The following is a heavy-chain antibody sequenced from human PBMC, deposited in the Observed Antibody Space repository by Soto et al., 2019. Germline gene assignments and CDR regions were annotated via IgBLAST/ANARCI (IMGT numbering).Heavy chain of an antibody. CDR1: GFTFSTFG. V-gene: IGHV3-30*18. Sequence: GGSLRLSCAASGFTFSTFGMHWVRQAPGKGLEWVAVISYDGYNKYYADSVKGRFTISRDNSKNTLYLQVNSLRADDTALYYCAKVLSRSGRGTGTTSIWASPSYYYYGMDVWGQGTTVTVSS. CDR3: AKVLSRSGRGTGTTSIWASPSYYYYGMDV. D-gene: IGHD1-7*01. CDR2: ISYDGYNK. J-gene: IGHJ6*02.